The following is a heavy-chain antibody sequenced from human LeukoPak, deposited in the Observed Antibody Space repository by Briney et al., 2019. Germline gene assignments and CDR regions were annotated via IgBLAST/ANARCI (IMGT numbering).Heavy chain of an antibody. J-gene: IGHJ5*02. CDR2: VIPIFGSA. D-gene: IGHD3-16*01. Sequence: ASVKVSCKASGGTFSDYAFSWVRQAPGQGLEWLGGVIPIFGSANYAQKFRGRVTITADASTSTAYLELSSLKSEDTAIYYCATLPMGELEVAWGQGTLVSVSS. CDR3: ATLPMGELEVA. CDR1: GGTFSDYA. V-gene: IGHV1-69*13.